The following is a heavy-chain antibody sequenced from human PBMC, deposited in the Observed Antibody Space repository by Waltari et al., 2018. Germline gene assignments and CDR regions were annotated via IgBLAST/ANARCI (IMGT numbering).Heavy chain of an antibody. CDR2: IYPGDSNT. J-gene: IGHJ4*02. CDR3: ARQNIHSYGYGYFDF. Sequence: EVQLEQSGAEVKKPGESLKISCNGSVYSFAKYWIGWVRQMPGKGLEWMGVIYPGDSNTKYSLSFQGQVTISADTSISTAYLQWSSLKASDTAIYFCARQNIHSYGYGYFDFWGQGTLVTVSS. CDR1: VYSFAKYW. V-gene: IGHV5-51*01. D-gene: IGHD5-18*01.